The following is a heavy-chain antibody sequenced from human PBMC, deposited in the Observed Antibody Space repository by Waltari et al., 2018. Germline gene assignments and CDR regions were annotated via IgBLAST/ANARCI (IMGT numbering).Heavy chain of an antibody. D-gene: IGHD4-17*01. Sequence: QVQVEESGGGVVQPGGSLRPSGAASGFTVGNFGFHWVRQAPGKGLEWVASRRYDGRNTFYSDAVKGRFTISRDSYKNTLYLQMNSLRGNDTAVYYCAKEGPAYAEDYFDYWGQGALVTVTS. CDR3: AKEGPAYAEDYFDY. CDR1: GFTVGNFG. J-gene: IGHJ4*02. V-gene: IGHV3-30*02. CDR2: RRYDGRNT.